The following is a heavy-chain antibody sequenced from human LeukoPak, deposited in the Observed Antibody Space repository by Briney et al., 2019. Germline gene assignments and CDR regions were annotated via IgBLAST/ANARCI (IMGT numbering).Heavy chain of an antibody. J-gene: IGHJ3*02. V-gene: IGHV3-21*01. CDR2: ISSSSSYI. D-gene: IGHD2-2*01. CDR3: ARGGLGIAVVPPADNAFDI. Sequence: GVSLRLSCAPSGFTFSSYSMNWLRQAPGKGLECVSSISSSSSYIYYADSVKGRFPISRHNAKHSLYLQMTSLRAEDTAVYYCARGGLGIAVVPPADNAFDIWGQGTMVTVSS. CDR1: GFTFSSYS.